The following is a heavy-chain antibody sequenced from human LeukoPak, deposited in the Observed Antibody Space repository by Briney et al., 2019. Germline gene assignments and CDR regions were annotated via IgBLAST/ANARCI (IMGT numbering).Heavy chain of an antibody. CDR2: IYYSGST. CDR1: GGSISSGDYY. D-gene: IGHD3-10*01. V-gene: IGHV4-30-4*01. J-gene: IGHJ5*02. CDR3: ARDKALVGFGEVLAYNWFDP. Sequence: SQTLSLTCTVSGGSISSGDYYWSWIRQPPGKGLEWIGYIYYSGSTYYNPSLKSRVTISVDTSKNQFSLKLSSVTAADTAVYYCARDKALVGFGEVLAYNWFDPWGQGTLVTVSS.